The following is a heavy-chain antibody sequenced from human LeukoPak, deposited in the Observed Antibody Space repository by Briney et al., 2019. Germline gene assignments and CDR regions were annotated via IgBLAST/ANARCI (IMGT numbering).Heavy chain of an antibody. Sequence: SETLSLTCTVSGGSININNYYWAWIRQPPGRGLEWIGSISYTGTTYYNPSLKDRLTISVDTSKNQFSLKLSSLTAADTAVYYCARALRDDILTGSRLDYYYYYMDVWGKGTTVTISS. D-gene: IGHD3-9*01. V-gene: IGHV4-39*07. CDR2: ISYTGTT. CDR1: GGSININNYY. CDR3: ARALRDDILTGSRLDYYYYYMDV. J-gene: IGHJ6*03.